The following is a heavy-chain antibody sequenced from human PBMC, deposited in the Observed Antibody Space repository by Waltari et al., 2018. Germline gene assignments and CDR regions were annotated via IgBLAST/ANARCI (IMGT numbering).Heavy chain of an antibody. V-gene: IGHV4-38-2*01. CDR2: IYHSGST. CDR1: GYSISSGYY. J-gene: IGHJ3*02. Sequence: QVQLQESGPGLVKPSETLSLTCAVSGYSISSGYYGGWIRQPPGKGLEWIGSIYHSGSTYYNPSLKSRVTISVDTSKNQFSLKLSSVTAADTAVYYCARATVTTSSAFDIWGQGTMVTVSS. D-gene: IGHD4-17*01. CDR3: ARATVTTSSAFDI.